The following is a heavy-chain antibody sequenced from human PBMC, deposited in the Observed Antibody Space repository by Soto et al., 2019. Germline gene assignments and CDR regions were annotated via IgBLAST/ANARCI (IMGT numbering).Heavy chain of an antibody. V-gene: IGHV3-23*01. CDR3: AKGSSGWYEGFGY. CDR2: ISGSGGST. CDR1: GFTFSSYA. J-gene: IGHJ4*02. Sequence: EVQLLESGGGLVQPGGSLRLSCAASGFTFSSYAMSWVRQAPGKGLEWVSAISGSGGSTYYADSVKGRFTISRDNSKNTMYRQMNSLRAEDTAVYYCAKGSSGWYEGFGYWGQGTLVTVSS. D-gene: IGHD6-19*01.